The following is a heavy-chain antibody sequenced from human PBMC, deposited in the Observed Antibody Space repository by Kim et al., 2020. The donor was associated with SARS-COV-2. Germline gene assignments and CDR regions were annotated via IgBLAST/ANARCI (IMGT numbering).Heavy chain of an antibody. Sequence: ASVKVSCKASGYTFTSYDINWVRQATGQGLEWMGWMNPNSGNTGYAQKFQGRVTMTEDTSTDTAYMELSSLRSEDTAVYYCATSITIFGGFDPWGQGTLVTVSS. CDR1: GYTFTSYD. V-gene: IGHV1-8*01. CDR3: ATSITIFGGFDP. J-gene: IGHJ5*02. CDR2: MNPNSGNT. D-gene: IGHD3-3*01.